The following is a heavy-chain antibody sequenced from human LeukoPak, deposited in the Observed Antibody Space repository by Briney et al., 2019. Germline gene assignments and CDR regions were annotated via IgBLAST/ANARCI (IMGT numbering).Heavy chain of an antibody. V-gene: IGHV1-2*02. CDR3: ARSPKWRGGVDV. CDR2: INPNSGGT. J-gene: IGHJ6*02. D-gene: IGHD2-8*01. Sequence: ASVKVSCKASGYTFTGYYMHWVRQAPGQGLEWMGWINPNSGGTNYAQKFQGRVTMTRDTSISTAYMELSRLRSDDTAVYYCARSPKWRGGVDVWGQGTTVTVSS. CDR1: GYTFTGYY.